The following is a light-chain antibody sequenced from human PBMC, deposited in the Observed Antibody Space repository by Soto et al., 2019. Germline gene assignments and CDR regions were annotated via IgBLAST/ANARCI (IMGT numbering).Light chain of an antibody. CDR1: SSDVGGYNY. V-gene: IGLV2-14*03. CDR3: SSYSSTNTPVI. CDR2: DVS. Sequence: QSALTQPASVSGSPGQSITISCTGTSSDVGGYNYVSWYQQHPGKVPKLMIYDVSNRPSGVSDRFSGSKSGNTASLTISGLQAEDEADYYCSSYSSTNTPVIFGGGTKVTVL. J-gene: IGLJ2*01.